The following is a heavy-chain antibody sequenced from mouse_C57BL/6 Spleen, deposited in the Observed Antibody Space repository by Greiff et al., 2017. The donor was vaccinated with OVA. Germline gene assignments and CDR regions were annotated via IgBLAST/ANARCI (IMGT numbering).Heavy chain of an antibody. CDR2: INPSNGGT. CDR3: ARGGYSNYLYWYFDV. Sequence: QVQLKQPGTELVKPGASVKLSCKASGYTFTSYWMHWVKQRPGQGLEWIGNINPSNGGTNYNEKFKSKATLTVDKSSSTAYMQLSSLTSEDSAVYYCARGGYSNYLYWYFDVWGTGTTVTVSS. V-gene: IGHV1-53*01. D-gene: IGHD2-5*01. CDR1: GYTFTSYW. J-gene: IGHJ1*03.